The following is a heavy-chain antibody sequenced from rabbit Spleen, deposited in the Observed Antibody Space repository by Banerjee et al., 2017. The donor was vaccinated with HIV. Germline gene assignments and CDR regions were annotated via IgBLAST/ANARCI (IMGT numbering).Heavy chain of an antibody. D-gene: IGHD7-1*01. V-gene: IGHV1S40*01. CDR3: GRSSNAGYAGYGYGSNL. CDR1: GFDLSNYYY. J-gene: IGHJ4*01. CDR2: IYTGGSGGI. Sequence: QTLEESGGDLVKPGASLTLICTASGFDLSNYYYIYWVRQALGKGLEWIGCIYTGGSGGIYYASWARGRLTISKTSSTTVTLQMTSLTAADTATYFCGRSSNAGYAGYGYGSNLWGPGTLVTVS.